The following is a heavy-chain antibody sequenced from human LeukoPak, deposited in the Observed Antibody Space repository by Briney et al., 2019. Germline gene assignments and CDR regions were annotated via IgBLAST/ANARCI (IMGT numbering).Heavy chain of an antibody. V-gene: IGHV4-39*07. J-gene: IGHJ4*02. CDR1: GGSIRNSSYY. D-gene: IGHD5-12*01. Sequence: SETPSPTRTFSGGSIRNSSYYWGWGRPPPRKGLGWVGSIYHSGSTYYNPSLKSRVTISVDTSKNQFSLKLSSVTAADTAVYYCARVGTNRYSGYEFDYWGQGTLVTVSS. CDR2: IYHSGST. CDR3: ARVGTNRYSGYEFDY.